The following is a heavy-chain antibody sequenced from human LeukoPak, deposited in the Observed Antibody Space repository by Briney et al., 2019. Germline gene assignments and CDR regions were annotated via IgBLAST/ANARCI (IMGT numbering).Heavy chain of an antibody. Sequence: GGSLRLSCAASGFTFSSYSMNWVRQAPGKGLEWVSYISSSSSTIYYADSVKGQFTISRDNAKNSLYLQMNSLRAEDTAVYYCARITGRPFLGSGSYYIDYWGQGTLVTVSS. J-gene: IGHJ4*02. CDR3: ARITGRPFLGSGSYYIDY. V-gene: IGHV3-48*04. D-gene: IGHD3-10*01. CDR1: GFTFSSYS. CDR2: ISSSSSTI.